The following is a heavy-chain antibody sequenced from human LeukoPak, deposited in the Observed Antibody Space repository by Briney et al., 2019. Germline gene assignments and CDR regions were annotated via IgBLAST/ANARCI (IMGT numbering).Heavy chain of an antibody. CDR1: GGSLSGSY. J-gene: IGHJ5*02. D-gene: IGHD3-9*01. Sequence: PSETLSLTCAVYGGSLSGSYWSWIRQPPGKGLEWIGEINHSGSANYNPSLKSRVTISVDTSKNQFSLKLSSVTAADTAVYYCASGLRYFDWLLYGGFDPWGQGTLVTVSS. CDR3: ASGLRYFDWLLYGGFDP. CDR2: INHSGSA. V-gene: IGHV4-34*01.